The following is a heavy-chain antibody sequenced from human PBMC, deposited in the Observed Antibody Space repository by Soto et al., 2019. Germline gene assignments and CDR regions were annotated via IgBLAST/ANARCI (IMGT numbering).Heavy chain of an antibody. V-gene: IGHV1-69*01. CDR3: ASGYFDWLLNGMDV. CDR2: MIPIFGTA. CDR1: GGTFSSYA. J-gene: IGHJ6*02. D-gene: IGHD3-9*01. Sequence: QVQLVQSGVEVKKPGSSVKVSCKASGGTFSSYAISWVRQAPGQGLEWMGGMIPIFGTANYAQKFQGRVTITADESTSTAYMELSSLRSEDTAVYYCASGYFDWLLNGMDVWGQGTTVTVSS.